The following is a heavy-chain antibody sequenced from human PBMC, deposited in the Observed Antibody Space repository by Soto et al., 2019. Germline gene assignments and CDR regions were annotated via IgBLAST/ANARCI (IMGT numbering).Heavy chain of an antibody. V-gene: IGHV4-39*01. D-gene: IGHD2-15*01. CDR1: GDSISITSYY. Sequence: QLQLQESGPGLVKPSETLSLTCTVSGDSISITSYYWGWVRQPPGKGLEWIGSIHYSGSTHYNPDLQSRVTLSGDASKKQFSLKLRSVTAADTAVYYCASTKDETLYFDYWGQGTLVTVSS. CDR2: IHYSGST. CDR3: ASTKDETLYFDY. J-gene: IGHJ4*02.